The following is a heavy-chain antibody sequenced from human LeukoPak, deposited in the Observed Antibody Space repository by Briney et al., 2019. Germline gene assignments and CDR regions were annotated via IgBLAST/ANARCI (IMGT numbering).Heavy chain of an antibody. D-gene: IGHD1-14*01. CDR2: INPNSGGT. CDR3: ARDPGERVAPAIDFDY. Sequence: GASVKVSCKASGYTFTGYYMHWVRQAPGQGLEWMGWINPNSGGTNYAQRFQGRVTMTRDTSINTAYMELSRLRSDDTAVYYCARDPGERVAPAIDFDYWGQGTLVTVSS. V-gene: IGHV1-2*02. J-gene: IGHJ4*02. CDR1: GYTFTGYY.